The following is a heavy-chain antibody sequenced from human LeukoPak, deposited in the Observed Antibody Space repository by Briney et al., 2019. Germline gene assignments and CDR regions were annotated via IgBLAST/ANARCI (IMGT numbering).Heavy chain of an antibody. V-gene: IGHV5-51*01. D-gene: IGHD6-19*01. CDR3: AKDRYSSGWYYFDY. CDR2: IYPGDSDT. J-gene: IGHJ4*02. CDR1: GYTFTNYW. Sequence: GESLKISCKASGYTFTNYWIGWVRQMPGKGLEWMGTIYPGDSDTRYSPSFQGQATISADKSISTAYLQWSSLRAEDTAVYYCAKDRYSSGWYYFDYWGQRTLVTLSS.